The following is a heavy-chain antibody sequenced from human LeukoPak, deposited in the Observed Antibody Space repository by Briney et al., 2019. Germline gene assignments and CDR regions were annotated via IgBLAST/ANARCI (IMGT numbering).Heavy chain of an antibody. V-gene: IGHV4-59*01. CDR2: IYYSGST. CDR1: GGSISTYY. Sequence: SETLSLTCTVSGGSISTYYGNWIRQAPGKGLEWIGYIYYSGSTNYNPSLKSRVTMSVDTSRNQFSLKLSSVTAADTAVYYCARGPGSSGGYYVGDFWGQGTLVTVSS. D-gene: IGHD1-26*01. CDR3: ARGPGSSGGYYVGDF. J-gene: IGHJ4*02.